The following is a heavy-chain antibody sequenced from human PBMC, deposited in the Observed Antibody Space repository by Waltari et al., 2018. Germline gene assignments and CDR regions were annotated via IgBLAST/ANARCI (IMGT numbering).Heavy chain of an antibody. CDR1: GGPISSYY. CDR3: ARSPQIAAAVDY. Sequence: QVQLQESGPGLVKPSETLSLTCTVSGGPISSYYWSWIRQPPGKGLEWIGYIYYSGSTNYNPALNSRVTISVDTSKNQFSLKLSSLRSEDTAVYYCARSPQIAAAVDYWGQGTLVTVSS. CDR2: IYYSGST. J-gene: IGHJ4*02. D-gene: IGHD6-13*01. V-gene: IGHV4-59*01.